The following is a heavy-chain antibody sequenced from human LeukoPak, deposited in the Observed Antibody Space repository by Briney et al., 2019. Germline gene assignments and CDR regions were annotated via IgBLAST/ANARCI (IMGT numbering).Heavy chain of an antibody. CDR1: GGSISSGSYY. J-gene: IGHJ4*02. CDR2: INTSGNT. Sequence: SQTLSLTCVSGGSISSGSYYWTWIRQPAGKGLEWIGRINTSGNTNYNPSLKSRVTISVDTSKNQFSLKLSSVTAADTAVYYCARTTTVTTPYDYWGQGTLVTVSS. D-gene: IGHD4-17*01. V-gene: IGHV4-61*02. CDR3: ARTTTVTTPYDY.